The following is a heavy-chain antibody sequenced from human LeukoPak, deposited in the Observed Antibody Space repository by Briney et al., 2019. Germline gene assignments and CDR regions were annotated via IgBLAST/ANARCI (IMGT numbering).Heavy chain of an antibody. Sequence: PSETLSLTCSVSDDSITMYYWTWIRQPPGKGLEWIGYVDHTGSTNFNPSLNGRVSISRDTSKNLFSLRLRSVTAADTAVYFCARGVEQWLVNPFSYYYYYYYMDVWGKGTTVTVSS. CDR2: VDHTGST. D-gene: IGHD6-19*01. J-gene: IGHJ6*03. V-gene: IGHV4-59*01. CDR3: ARGVEQWLVNPFSYYYYYYYMDV. CDR1: DDSITMYY.